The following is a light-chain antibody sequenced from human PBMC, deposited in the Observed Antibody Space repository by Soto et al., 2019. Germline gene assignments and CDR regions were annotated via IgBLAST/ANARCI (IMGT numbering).Light chain of an antibody. Sequence: QSVLTQPPSASGSPGQSVTISCTGTSSDVAAYDFVSWYQQHPGKAPKLMIYEVSKRPSGVPDRFSGSKSGDTASLTVSGLQADDEADYYCSSYAGSNNFVLGTGTKV. CDR3: SSYAGSNNFV. CDR2: EVS. CDR1: SSDVAAYDF. J-gene: IGLJ1*01. V-gene: IGLV2-8*01.